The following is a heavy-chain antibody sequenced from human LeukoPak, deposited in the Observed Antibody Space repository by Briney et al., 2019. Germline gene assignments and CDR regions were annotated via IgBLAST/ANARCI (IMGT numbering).Heavy chain of an antibody. D-gene: IGHD1-26*01. CDR1: GFTFSSYE. CDR2: ISSSGSTI. V-gene: IGHV3-48*03. CDR3: ARVGWEPLAFDY. Sequence: GRSLRLSCAASGFTFSSYEMNWVRQAPGKGLEWVSYISSSGSTIYYADSVKGRFTISRDNAKNSLYLQMNSLRAEDTAVYYCARVGWEPLAFDYWGQGTLVTVSS. J-gene: IGHJ4*02.